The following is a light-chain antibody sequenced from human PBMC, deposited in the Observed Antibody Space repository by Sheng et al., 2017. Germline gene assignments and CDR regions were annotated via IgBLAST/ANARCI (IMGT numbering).Light chain of an antibody. V-gene: IGLV2-11*01. CDR1: SSDVGGHNY. CDR3: SSYTSSTTRV. CDR2: DVN. Sequence: QSALTQPRSVSGSPGQSVTISCSGTSSDVGGHNYVSWYQQHPGKAPQLKMYDVNKRPSGVPDRFSGSKSGNTASLTISGLQAEDEADYYCSSYTSSTTRVFGGGTKLTVL. J-gene: IGLJ3*02.